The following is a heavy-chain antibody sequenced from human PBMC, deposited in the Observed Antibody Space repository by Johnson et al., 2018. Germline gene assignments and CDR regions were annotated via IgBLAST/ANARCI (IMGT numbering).Heavy chain of an antibody. CDR2: MNLNRGKT. D-gene: IGHD4-17*01. CDR1: GYTFTSHD. CDR3: ARAGSYGDYYMDV. V-gene: IGHV1-8*01. J-gene: IGHJ6*03. Sequence: QVQLVESGAEVKKPGASVKVSCKASGYTFTSHDINWVRQATGQGLEWMGWMNLNRGKTGSTQKFKGRVTMTRNTSISTAYMELSSLRCEDTAVYYCARAGSYGDYYMDVWGKGTTVTVSS.